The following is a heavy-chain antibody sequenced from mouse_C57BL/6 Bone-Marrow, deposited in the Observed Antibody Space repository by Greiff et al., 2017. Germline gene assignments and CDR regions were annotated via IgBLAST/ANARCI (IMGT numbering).Heavy chain of an antibody. CDR3: ARDYGSSEPFAY. J-gene: IGHJ3*01. V-gene: IGHV1-55*01. CDR2: IYPGSGST. CDR1: GYTFTSYW. D-gene: IGHD1-1*01. Sequence: QVQLQQPGAELVKPGASVKMSSKASGYTFTSYWITWVKQRPGQGLEWIGDIYPGSGSTNYNEKFKSKATLTVDTSSSTAYMQLSSLTSEDSAVYYCARDYGSSEPFAYWGQGTLVTVSA.